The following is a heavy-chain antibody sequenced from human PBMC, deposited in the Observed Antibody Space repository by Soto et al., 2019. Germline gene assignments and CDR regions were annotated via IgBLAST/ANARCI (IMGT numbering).Heavy chain of an antibody. D-gene: IGHD6-13*01. V-gene: IGHV4-39*01. J-gene: IGHJ5*02. Sequence: SETLSLTCTVSGGSISSSSYYWGWIRQPPGKGLEWIGSIYYSGSTYYNPSLKSRVTISVDTSKNQFSLRLSSVTAADTAVYYCASQDSSSWYWFDPWGQGTLVTVSS. CDR1: GGSISSSSYY. CDR2: IYYSGST. CDR3: ASQDSSSWYWFDP.